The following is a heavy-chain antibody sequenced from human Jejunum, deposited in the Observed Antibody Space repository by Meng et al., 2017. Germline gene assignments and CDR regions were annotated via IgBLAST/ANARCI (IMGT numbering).Heavy chain of an antibody. CDR3: AKEAAAVGNPLFDF. D-gene: IGHD6-25*01. Sequence: GESLKISCAASGFTFDDYGMSWVRQAPGKGLEWVSGIKWNGGNIEYADSVKGRFTISRDNAKNSLYLQMNSLRAEDTALYYCAKEAAAVGNPLFDFWGQGTLVTVSS. V-gene: IGHV3-20*04. CDR2: IKWNGGNI. CDR1: GFTFDDYG. J-gene: IGHJ4*01.